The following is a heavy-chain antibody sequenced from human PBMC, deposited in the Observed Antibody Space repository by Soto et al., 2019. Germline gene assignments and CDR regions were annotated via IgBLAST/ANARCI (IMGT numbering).Heavy chain of an antibody. CDR3: AREGLTAAAGLPNWFDP. Sequence: SETLSLTCTVSGGSISSGGYCWSWIRQHPGKGLEWIGYIYYSGSTYYNPSLKSRVTISVATSKNQFSLKLSSVTAADTAVYYCAREGLTAAAGLPNWFDPWGQGTLVTVSS. CDR2: IYYSGST. J-gene: IGHJ5*02. V-gene: IGHV4-31*03. D-gene: IGHD6-13*01. CDR1: GGSISSGGYC.